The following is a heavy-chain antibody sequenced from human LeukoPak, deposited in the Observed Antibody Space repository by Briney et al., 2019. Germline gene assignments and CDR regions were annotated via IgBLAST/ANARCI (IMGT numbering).Heavy chain of an antibody. D-gene: IGHD1-26*01. V-gene: IGHV3-21*01. CDR2: ISSSSSSYI. CDR1: GFTFSSYA. J-gene: IGHJ3*02. Sequence: GGSLRLSCAASGFTFSSYAMSWVRQAPGKGLEWVSSISSSSSSYIYYADSVKGRFTISRDNAKNSLYLQMNGLRAEDTAVYYCARERELDAFDIWGQGTMVTVSS. CDR3: ARERELDAFDI.